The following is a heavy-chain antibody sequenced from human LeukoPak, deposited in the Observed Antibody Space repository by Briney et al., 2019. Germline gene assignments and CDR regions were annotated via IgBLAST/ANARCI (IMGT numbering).Heavy chain of an antibody. J-gene: IGHJ5*02. V-gene: IGHV1-69*04. D-gene: IGHD2-2*01. Sequence: SVKVSCKASGGTFSSYAISWVRQAPGQGLEWMGRIIPILGIANYAQKFQGRVTITADKSTSTAYMELSSLRSEDTAVYYCARVPVVPAAIGWFDPWGQGTLVTVSS. CDR2: IIPILGIA. CDR1: GGTFSSYA. CDR3: ARVPVVPAAIGWFDP.